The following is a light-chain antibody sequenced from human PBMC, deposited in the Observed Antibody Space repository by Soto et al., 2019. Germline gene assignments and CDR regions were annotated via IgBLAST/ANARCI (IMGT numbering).Light chain of an antibody. J-gene: IGLJ1*01. V-gene: IGLV2-11*01. CDR1: SSDVGTYNY. CDR2: DIS. Sequence: QSALTQPRSVSGSPGQSVTISCTGTSSDVGTYNYVSWYQQHPGKAPKLMIYDISKRPSGVPDRFSGYKSGNTASLTISGLQAEDEADYYCCSYVGSYTFDVFGTGTKLTVL. CDR3: CSYVGSYTFDV.